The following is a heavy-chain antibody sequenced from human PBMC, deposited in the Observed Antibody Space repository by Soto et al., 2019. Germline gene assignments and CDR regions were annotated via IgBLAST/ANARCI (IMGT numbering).Heavy chain of an antibody. Sequence: QVQLVQSGAEVKKPGSSVKVSCKTSGGTFRTSAISWVRQAPGQGLEWMGGIMPVFPTPDYAQKFQGRVIITADESTSTASMELSSLRSEDSAVYYCARDKDRQQLGGNYYYIMDVWGQGTTVTVSS. CDR2: IMPVFPTP. CDR1: GGTFRTSA. CDR3: ARDKDRQQLGGNYYYIMDV. J-gene: IGHJ6*01. V-gene: IGHV1-69*12. D-gene: IGHD3-3*02.